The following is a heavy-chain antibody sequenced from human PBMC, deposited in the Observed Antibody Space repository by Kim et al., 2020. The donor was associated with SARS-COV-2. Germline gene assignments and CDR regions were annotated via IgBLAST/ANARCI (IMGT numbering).Heavy chain of an antibody. V-gene: IGHV4-39*01. J-gene: IGHJ4*02. CDR1: GGSISSSSYY. CDR2: IYYSGST. D-gene: IGHD5-12*01. Sequence: SETLSLTCTVSGGSISSSSYYWGWIRQPPGKGLEWIGSIYYSGSTYYNPSLKSRVTISVDTSKNQFSLKLSSVTAADTAVYYCASGIPGYSGYDPPPFDYWGQGTLVTVSS. CDR3: ASGIPGYSGYDPPPFDY.